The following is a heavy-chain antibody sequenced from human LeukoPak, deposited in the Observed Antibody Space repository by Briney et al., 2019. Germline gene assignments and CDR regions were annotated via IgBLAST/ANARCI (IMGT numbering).Heavy chain of an antibody. Sequence: GGSLRLSCAASGFTFGSYSMNWVRQAPGKGLEWVSSISGSSSYIHYADSVKGRFTISRDNSKNTLYLQMNSLRAEDTAVYYRAKVMERYSSSWYWGVIDYWGQGTLVTVSS. J-gene: IGHJ4*02. CDR3: AKVMERYSSSWYWGVIDY. CDR2: ISGSSSYI. CDR1: GFTFGSYS. V-gene: IGHV3-21*01. D-gene: IGHD6-13*01.